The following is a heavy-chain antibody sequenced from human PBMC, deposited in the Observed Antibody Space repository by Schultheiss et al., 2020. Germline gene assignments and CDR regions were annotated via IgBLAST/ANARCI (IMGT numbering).Heavy chain of an antibody. CDR3: ARRPGYYYYYYGMDV. CDR2: IYYSGST. J-gene: IGHJ6*02. Sequence: SETLSLTCTVSGGSISSYYWGWIRQHPGKGLEWIGYIYYSGSTNYNPSLKSRVTISVDTSKNQFSLKLSSVTAADTAVYYCARRPGYYYYYYGMDVWGQGTTVTVSS. V-gene: IGHV4-59*01. CDR1: GGSISSYY.